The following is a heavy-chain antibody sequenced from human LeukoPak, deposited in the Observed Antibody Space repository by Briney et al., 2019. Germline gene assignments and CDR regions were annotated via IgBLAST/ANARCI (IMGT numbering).Heavy chain of an antibody. D-gene: IGHD6-19*01. J-gene: IGHJ3*02. V-gene: IGHV1-18*01. CDR3: ARVSEGGGWAYDI. CDR2: ISVYNDNT. CDR1: GYIFTTYG. Sequence: ASVKVSCKASGYIFTTYGITWVRQAPGQGLEWMGWISVYNDNTYYSQKLQGRVTMTRDTSISTAYMELSRLRSDDTAVYYCARVSEGGGWAYDIWGQGTMVTVSS.